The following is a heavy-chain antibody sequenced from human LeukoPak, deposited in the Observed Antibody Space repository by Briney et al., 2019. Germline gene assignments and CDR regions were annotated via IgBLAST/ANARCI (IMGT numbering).Heavy chain of an antibody. V-gene: IGHV3-48*03. Sequence: PGGSLRLSCAASGFTFSSYEMNWVRQAPGKGLEWVSYISSSGSTIYYADSVKGRFTISRDNVKNSLYLQMNSLRAEDTALYYCAKDIRRGYNFGYDQFAYWGQGTLVTVSS. J-gene: IGHJ4*02. CDR1: GFTFSSYE. CDR3: AKDIRRGYNFGYDQFAY. D-gene: IGHD5-18*01. CDR2: ISSSGSTI.